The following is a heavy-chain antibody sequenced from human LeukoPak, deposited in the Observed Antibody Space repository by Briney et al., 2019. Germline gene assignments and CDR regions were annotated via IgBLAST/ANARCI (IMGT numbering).Heavy chain of an antibody. Sequence: ASVKVSCKASGYTFSNFGITWVRQAPGQGLECMGWISAYNGNTKYTQIFQGRVTMTTDASTSTAYMELRSLRSDDTAVYYCASGYSSSSVFLNWGQGTLVTVSS. J-gene: IGHJ4*02. CDR1: GYTFSNFG. V-gene: IGHV1-18*01. CDR2: ISAYNGNT. D-gene: IGHD6-6*01. CDR3: ASGYSSSSVFLN.